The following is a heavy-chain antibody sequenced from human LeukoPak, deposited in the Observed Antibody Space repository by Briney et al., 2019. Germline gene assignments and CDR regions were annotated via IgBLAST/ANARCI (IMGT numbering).Heavy chain of an antibody. CDR2: IYYSGST. CDR3: ARTADYDFWSGYYNWFDP. J-gene: IGHJ5*02. D-gene: IGHD3-3*01. Sequence: SETLSLTCTVSGGSISSTSFYWGWIRQPPGKGLEWIGSIYYSGSTYYNPSLKSRVTISVDTSKNQFSLKLSSVTAADTAVYYCARTADYDFWSGYYNWFDPWGQGTLVTVSS. V-gene: IGHV4-39*07. CDR1: GGSISSTSFY.